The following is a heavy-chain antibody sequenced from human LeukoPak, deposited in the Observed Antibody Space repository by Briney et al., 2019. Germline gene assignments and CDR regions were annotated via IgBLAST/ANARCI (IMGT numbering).Heavy chain of an antibody. CDR2: IYYSGST. D-gene: IGHD1-26*01. J-gene: IGHJ4*02. CDR1: GGSISSYY. CDR3: ARDPRIVGATHYFDY. V-gene: IGHV4-59*01. Sequence: SETLPLTCTVSGGSISSYYWSWIRQPPGKGLEWIGYIYYSGSTNYNPSLKSRVTISVDTSKNQFSLKLSSVTAADTAVYYCARDPRIVGATHYFDYWGQGTLVTVSS.